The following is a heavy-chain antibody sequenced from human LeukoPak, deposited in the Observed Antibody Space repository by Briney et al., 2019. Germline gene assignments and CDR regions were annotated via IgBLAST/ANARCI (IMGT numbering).Heavy chain of an antibody. J-gene: IGHJ5*02. CDR1: GFIFNNFG. V-gene: IGHV3-23*01. Sequence: GGSLRLSCTASGFIFNNFGLLWVRQAPGKGLEWVSAISNDGGGTTYADFVKGRFTISRDNSKNTLFLQLNSLRAEDTALYYCAKGSSGYFADLWGQGTLVTVSS. CDR3: AKGSSGYFADL. CDR2: ISNDGGGT. D-gene: IGHD3-22*01.